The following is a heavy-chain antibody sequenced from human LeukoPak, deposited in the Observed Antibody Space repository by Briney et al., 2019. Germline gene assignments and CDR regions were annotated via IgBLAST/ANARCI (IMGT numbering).Heavy chain of an antibody. Sequence: ASVKVSCKASGYTFTSYYMHWVRLAPGQGLEWMGIINPSGGSASYAQKFQGRVTMTRDMSTSTVYMELSSLRSEDTAVYYCARGGDYSNYRSWFDPWGQGTLVTVSS. CDR3: ARGGDYSNYRSWFDP. D-gene: IGHD4-11*01. V-gene: IGHV1-46*01. CDR1: GYTFTSYY. J-gene: IGHJ5*02. CDR2: INPSGGSA.